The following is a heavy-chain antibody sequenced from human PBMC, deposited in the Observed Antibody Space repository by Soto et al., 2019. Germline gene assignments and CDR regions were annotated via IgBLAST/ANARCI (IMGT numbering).Heavy chain of an antibody. CDR1: GDSLSSGGHY. CDR3: ARVDNRGYFAILTDY. Sequence: PSETLSLTCTVSGDSLSSGGHYWSWIRQHPGKGLEWIGHIYDSVNTYYSPSLRSRVTISADMSKNQFSLNLRSVTAADTAVYYCARVDNRGYFAILTDYWGQGTLVTVS. D-gene: IGHD3-9*01. V-gene: IGHV4-31*03. CDR2: IYDSVNT. J-gene: IGHJ4*02.